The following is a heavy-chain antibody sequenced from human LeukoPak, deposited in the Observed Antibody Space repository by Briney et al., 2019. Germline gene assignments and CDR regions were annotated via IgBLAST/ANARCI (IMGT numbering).Heavy chain of an antibody. Sequence: SETLSLTCAVYGGSFSGYYCSWIRQPPGKGLGWIGEINHSGSTNYNPSLKSRVTISVDTSKNQFSLKLSSVTAADTAVYYCARGNGDYPYYYYYGMDVWGQGNTVTVSS. CDR2: INHSGST. J-gene: IGHJ6*02. CDR3: ARGNGDYPYYYYYGMDV. D-gene: IGHD4-17*01. V-gene: IGHV4-34*01. CDR1: GGSFSGYY.